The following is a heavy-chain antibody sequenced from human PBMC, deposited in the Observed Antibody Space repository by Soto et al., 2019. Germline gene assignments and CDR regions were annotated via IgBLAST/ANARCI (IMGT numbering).Heavy chain of an antibody. V-gene: IGHV1-69*01. CDR3: ARLGTKAMDV. CDR2: IIPLFGTA. Sequence: QVQLVQSGAEVRKPGSSVRVSCKASGGTFDAYTITWVRQAPGQGLEWMGGIIPLFGTANYAQKFQGRVTITADESTTTAHMELSSLRSEDTAVYFCARLGTKAMDVWGQATTVTISS. D-gene: IGHD2-2*01. J-gene: IGHJ6*02. CDR1: GGTFDAYT.